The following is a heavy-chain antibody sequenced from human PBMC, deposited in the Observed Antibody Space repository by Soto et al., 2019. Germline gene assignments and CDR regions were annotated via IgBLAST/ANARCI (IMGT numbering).Heavy chain of an antibody. J-gene: IGHJ4*02. CDR2: ITAGNGNT. CDR1: GDIFSSYA. D-gene: IGHD3-22*01. CDR3: ARSSGFSFFES. V-gene: IGHV1-3*05. Sequence: QVQLVQSGAEQKKPGASVKVSCKASGDIFSSYAIHWVRQAPGQRLEWMGWITAGNGNTKYSQKFQGRVTITRDTSTSTAYKDVSRLRSEDTAVYYCARSSGFSFFESWGQGTLVTVSS.